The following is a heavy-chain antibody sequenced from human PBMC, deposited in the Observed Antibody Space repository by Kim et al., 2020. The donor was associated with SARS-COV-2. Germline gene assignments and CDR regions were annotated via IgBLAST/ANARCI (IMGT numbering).Heavy chain of an antibody. D-gene: IGHD2-2*03. CDR3: MKGGWGWIWDH. CDR2: ICGSDGTT. V-gene: IGHV3-23*01. Sequence: GGSLRLSCTTSGFTFTGYAMSWVRQAPGKGLEWVSGICGSDGTTYYVDSVKGRFTISRDNSKNTLYLQMNSLRADDTAVYYCMKGGWGWIWDHWGQGTRVTVSS. J-gene: IGHJ4*02. CDR1: GFTFTGYA.